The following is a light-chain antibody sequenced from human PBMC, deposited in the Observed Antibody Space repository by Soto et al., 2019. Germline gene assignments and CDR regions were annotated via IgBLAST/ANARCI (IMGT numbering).Light chain of an antibody. CDR2: GAS. CDR1: QSVYNN. V-gene: IGKV3-15*01. Sequence: EIVMTQSPATLSVSPGERATLFCRASQSVYNNLAWYQQKPGQAPRLLIYGASTRATGIPARFSGSGSGTEFTLTISRLEPEDFAVYYCQQYGSSPGTFGQGTKVDIK. CDR3: QQYGSSPGT. J-gene: IGKJ1*01.